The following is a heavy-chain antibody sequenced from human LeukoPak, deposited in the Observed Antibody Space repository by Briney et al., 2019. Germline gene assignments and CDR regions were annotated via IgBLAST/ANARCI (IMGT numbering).Heavy chain of an antibody. CDR1: GGSISSYY. V-gene: IGHV4-59*01. D-gene: IGHD2-21*02. CDR2: IYYSGST. Sequence: SETLSLTCTVSGGSISSYYWSWIRQPPGKGLEWIGYIYYSGSTNYNPSLKSRVTISVDTSKNQFSLKLSSVTAADTAVYYCARSLAYCGGDCYNDAFDIWGQGTMVTVSS. CDR3: ARSLAYCGGDCYNDAFDI. J-gene: IGHJ3*02.